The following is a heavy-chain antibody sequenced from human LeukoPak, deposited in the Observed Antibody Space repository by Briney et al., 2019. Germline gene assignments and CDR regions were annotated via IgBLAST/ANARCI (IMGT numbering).Heavy chain of an antibody. CDR2: IYHSGST. CDR1: GGSISSSTYS. D-gene: IGHD1-1*01. J-gene: IGHJ4*02. V-gene: IGHV4-39*01. CDR3: ASPTGNYHFGPDS. Sequence: PSETLSLTCTVSGGSISSSTYSWSWIRQPPEKGLEWIGNIYHSGSTYYSPSLKSRVTISVDTSQNQFSLTLSAVTTADTAVYYCASPTGNYHFGPDSWGQGTLVSVSS.